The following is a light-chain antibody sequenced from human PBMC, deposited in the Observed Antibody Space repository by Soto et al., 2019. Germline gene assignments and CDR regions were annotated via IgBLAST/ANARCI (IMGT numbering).Light chain of an antibody. CDR3: QTWGSGIPV. CDR2: LNSDGTH. J-gene: IGLJ2*01. Sequence: QPVLTQSPSASASLGASIKLTCTLSSGHSRYTIAWHQQQPEKGPRYLMRLNSDGTHSKGDGIPDRFSGSGSGAERYLTISSLQSEDEAEYYCQTWGSGIPVFGGGTKLTVL. V-gene: IGLV4-69*01. CDR1: SGHSRYT.